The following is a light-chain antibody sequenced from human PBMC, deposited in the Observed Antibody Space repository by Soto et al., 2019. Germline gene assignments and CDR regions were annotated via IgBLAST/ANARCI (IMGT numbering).Light chain of an antibody. CDR2: SNN. V-gene: IGLV1-44*01. CDR3: AVWDDYLNAWV. Sequence: QPVVTQPPSASGTPGQRVTISCSGSSSNIGRNTVNWYQQLPGTAPKLLIYSNNQRPSGVPDRFSDSKSGTSASLAISGLQSEDEADYYCAVWDDYLNAWVFGGGTKLTVL. J-gene: IGLJ3*02. CDR1: SSNIGRNT.